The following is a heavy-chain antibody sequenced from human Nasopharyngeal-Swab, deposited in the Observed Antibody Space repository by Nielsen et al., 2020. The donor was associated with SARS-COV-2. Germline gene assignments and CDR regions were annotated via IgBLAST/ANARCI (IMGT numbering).Heavy chain of an antibody. V-gene: IGHV5-51*01. D-gene: IGHD6-13*01. Sequence: GESLKVSCKGSGSSFTSYWIGWVRQMPGKGPEWMGIIYPGDSDTRYSKSFQGQGKSSDEKDISTAYLQWSSLKASDTAMYYCARRGIAAAGYYFDYWGQGTLVTVSS. CDR1: GSSFTSYW. CDR2: IYPGDSDT. CDR3: ARRGIAAAGYYFDY. J-gene: IGHJ4*02.